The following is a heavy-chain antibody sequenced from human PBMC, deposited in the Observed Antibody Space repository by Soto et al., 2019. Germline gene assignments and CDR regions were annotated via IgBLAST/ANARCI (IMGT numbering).Heavy chain of an antibody. CDR2: IHSGDSNA. CDR3: ATWRSSHWFDY. V-gene: IGHV5-51*01. CDR1: GYSFSTYS. Sequence: PGESLKISCKGSGYSFSTYSIGWVRQMPGKGLEWIGNIHSGDSNARYSPSFQGQVTISVDKSISTAYLQWSSLKASDTAFHYCATWRSSHWFDYWGQGTLVTVSS. D-gene: IGHD2-2*01. J-gene: IGHJ4*02.